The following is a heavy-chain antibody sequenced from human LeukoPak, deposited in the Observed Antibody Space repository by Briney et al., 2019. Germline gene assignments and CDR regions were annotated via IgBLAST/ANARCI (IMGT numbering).Heavy chain of an antibody. CDR2: VTGDKL. V-gene: IGHV3-48*03. D-gene: IGHD3-3*01. J-gene: IGHJ6*02. Sequence: GGSLRLSCAASGFGLSSFEVNWVRQTPGKGLEWVSFVTGDKLYFADSVMGRFTVSRDNAKNSLYLQMNSLRDEDTGIYYCSRRVPFEGMDVWGLGTTVTVSS. CDR1: GFGLSSFE. CDR3: SRRVPFEGMDV.